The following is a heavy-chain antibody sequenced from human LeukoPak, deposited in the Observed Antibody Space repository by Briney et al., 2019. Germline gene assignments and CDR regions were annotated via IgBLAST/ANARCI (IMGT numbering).Heavy chain of an antibody. V-gene: IGHV3-23*01. J-gene: IGHJ4*02. CDR1: GFTFTNYA. CDR3: ARVMIVGVVTPSLDY. D-gene: IGHD3-22*01. Sequence: GGSLRLSCAASGFTFTNYAMTWVRHTPGKGLEWVSGIGGSSGRTYYADSVKGRFTISRDDSQNTLYLQMNTLRAEDTATYYCARVMIVGVVTPSLDYWGQGTLVTVSS. CDR2: IGGSSGRT.